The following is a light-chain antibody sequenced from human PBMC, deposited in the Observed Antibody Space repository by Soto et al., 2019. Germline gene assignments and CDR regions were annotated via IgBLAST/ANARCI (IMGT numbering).Light chain of an antibody. CDR2: GAS. CDR3: QQYDKWPLT. Sequence: EIGMTQSPATLSVSPGERATLSCRASQSVSSNLAWYQQKPGQAPRLLIYGASTRATGIPARISGSGSGTEFTLTISSLQSEDFTVYYCQQYDKWPLTFGGGTKVEIK. CDR1: QSVSSN. V-gene: IGKV3-15*01. J-gene: IGKJ4*02.